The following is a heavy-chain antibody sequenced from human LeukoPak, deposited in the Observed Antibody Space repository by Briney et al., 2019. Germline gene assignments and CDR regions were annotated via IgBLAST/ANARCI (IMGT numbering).Heavy chain of an antibody. CDR1: GGSFSGYY. CDR2: IYYSGST. Sequence: LSETLSLTCAVYGGSFSGYYWSWIRQPPGKGLEWIGYIYYSGSTNYNPSLESRVTISVDTSKNQFSLKLSSVTAADTAVYYCARSSGSYRGQDFDYWGQGTLVTVSS. D-gene: IGHD1-26*01. J-gene: IGHJ4*02. CDR3: ARSSGSYRGQDFDY. V-gene: IGHV4-59*01.